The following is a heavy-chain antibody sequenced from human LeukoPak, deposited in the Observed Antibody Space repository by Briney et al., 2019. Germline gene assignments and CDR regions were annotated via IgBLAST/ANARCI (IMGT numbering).Heavy chain of an antibody. J-gene: IGHJ3*02. Sequence: PSQTLSLNCTVSGGSISSGDYYWSWIRQPPGKGLEWIGYIYYSGSTYYNPSLKSRVTISVDTSKNQFSLKLSSVTAADTAVYYCARAPPGVAFDIWGQGTMVTVSS. V-gene: IGHV4-30-4*08. CDR1: GGSISSGDYY. CDR3: ARAPPGVAFDI. CDR2: IYYSGST. D-gene: IGHD2-8*01.